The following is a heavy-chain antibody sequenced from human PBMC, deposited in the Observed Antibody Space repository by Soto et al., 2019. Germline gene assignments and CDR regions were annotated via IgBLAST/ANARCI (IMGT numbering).Heavy chain of an antibody. CDR2: IWYDGSNK. CDR3: ASGEYSSSAAFNS. CDR1: GFTFSSYG. V-gene: IGHV3-33*01. J-gene: IGHJ4*02. D-gene: IGHD6-6*01. Sequence: QVQLVESGGGVVQPGRSLRLSCAASGFTFSSYGMHWVRQAPGKGLEWVAVIWYDGSNKYYADSVKGRFTISRDNSKNTQYLQMNSRRAEDTAVYYCASGEYSSSAAFNSRGQGTLVTVSS.